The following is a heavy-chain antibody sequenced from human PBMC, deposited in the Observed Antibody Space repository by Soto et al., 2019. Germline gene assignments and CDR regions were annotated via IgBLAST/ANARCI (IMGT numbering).Heavy chain of an antibody. J-gene: IGHJ3*02. CDR2: ISSSGSTI. Sequence: GGSLRLSCAASGFTFSDYYMSWIRQAPGKGLEWVSYISSSGSTIYYADSVKGRFTISRDNAKNSLYLQVNSLRAEDTAVYYCARDSPNGDYGAFDIWGQGTMVTVSS. V-gene: IGHV3-11*01. CDR1: GFTFSDYY. D-gene: IGHD4-17*01. CDR3: ARDSPNGDYGAFDI.